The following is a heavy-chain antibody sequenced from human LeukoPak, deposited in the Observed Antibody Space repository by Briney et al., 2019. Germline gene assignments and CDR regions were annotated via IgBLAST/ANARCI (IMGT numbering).Heavy chain of an antibody. V-gene: IGHV3-21*01. D-gene: IGHD3-22*01. Sequence: WGVLQLFRGTLGFTFSSYYKKWGRPGPREGVGLGFFHNYYSSYIYYADSVKGRFTISRDNAKNSLYLQMNSLRAEDTAVYYCARDHDYYDSSAPTRRFDPWGQGTLVTVSS. CDR1: GFTFSSYY. J-gene: IGHJ5*02. CDR3: ARDHDYYDSSAPTRRFDP. CDR2: NYYSSYI.